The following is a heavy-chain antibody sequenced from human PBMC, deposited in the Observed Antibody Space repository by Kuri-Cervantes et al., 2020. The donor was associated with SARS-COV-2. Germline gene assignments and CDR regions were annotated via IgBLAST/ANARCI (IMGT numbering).Heavy chain of an antibody. Sequence: ASVKVSCKASGGTFSSYAISWVRQAPGQGLEWMGWISAYNGNTNYAQKLQGRVTMTTDTSTSTAYMELRSLRSDDTAVYYCAREIYDFWSGYFGYWGQGTLVTVSS. V-gene: IGHV1-18*01. D-gene: IGHD3-3*01. CDR1: GGTFSSYA. CDR3: AREIYDFWSGYFGY. CDR2: ISAYNGNT. J-gene: IGHJ4*02.